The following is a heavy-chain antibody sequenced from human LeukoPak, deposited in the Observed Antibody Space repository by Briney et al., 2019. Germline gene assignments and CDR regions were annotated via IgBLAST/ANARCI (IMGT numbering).Heavy chain of an antibody. CDR1: GFTFSSYA. J-gene: IGHJ4*02. CDR3: AKNDYYDSSGYYYFPDY. D-gene: IGHD3-22*01. Sequence: PGGSLRLSCAASGFTFSSYAMSWVRQAPGKGLELVSAISGSGGSTYYADSVKGRFTISRDNSKNTLYLQMNSLRAEDTAVYYCAKNDYYDSSGYYYFPDYWGQGTLVTVSS. V-gene: IGHV3-23*01. CDR2: ISGSGGST.